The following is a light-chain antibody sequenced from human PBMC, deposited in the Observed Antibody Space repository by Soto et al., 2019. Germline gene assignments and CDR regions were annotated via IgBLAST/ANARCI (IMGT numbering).Light chain of an antibody. J-gene: IGKJ2*01. CDR1: LSISIY. CDR3: QQSYSTPYP. CDR2: PAS. Sequence: DIQMTQSPSSLSASGGERVTITCRASLSISIYLNWYQQKPWKDPKLLIYPASSLQSSVPSRFSSSRSGTDFTLTISSLQPGDFATYYCQQSYSTPYPFGQGTKLEIK. V-gene: IGKV1-39*01.